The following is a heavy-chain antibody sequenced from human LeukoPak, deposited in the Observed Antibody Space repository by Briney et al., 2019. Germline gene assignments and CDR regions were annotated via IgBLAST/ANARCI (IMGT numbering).Heavy chain of an antibody. V-gene: IGHV1-46*01. CDR2: INPSGDFR. CDR3: ARDYSGQWEQLTGWWIDP. D-gene: IGHD1-26*01. Sequence: GASVKVSCKPSGYTFGTHWMHWVRQAPGQGLEWMAIINPSGDFRSYAQKFQGRATVTRDMSTRTVYTELSDLRPEDTALYYCARDYSGQWEQLTGWWIDPWGQGTLVIVSS. J-gene: IGHJ5*02. CDR1: GYTFGTHW.